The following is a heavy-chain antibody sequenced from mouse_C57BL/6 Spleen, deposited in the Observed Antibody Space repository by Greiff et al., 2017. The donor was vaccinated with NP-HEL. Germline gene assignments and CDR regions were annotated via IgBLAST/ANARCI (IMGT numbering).Heavy chain of an antibody. V-gene: IGHV1-50*01. Sequence: QVQLQQPGAELVKPGASVKLSCKASGYTFTSYWMQWVKQRPGQGLEWIGEIDPSDSYTNYNQKFKGKATLTVDTSSSTAYMQLSSLTSEDSAVYDCASRWDDYAMDYWGQGTSVTVSS. J-gene: IGHJ4*01. CDR2: IDPSDSYT. D-gene: IGHD4-1*01. CDR1: GYTFTSYW. CDR3: ASRWDDYAMDY.